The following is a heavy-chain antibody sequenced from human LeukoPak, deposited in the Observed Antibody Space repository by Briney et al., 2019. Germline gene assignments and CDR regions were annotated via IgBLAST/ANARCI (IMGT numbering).Heavy chain of an antibody. J-gene: IGHJ4*02. CDR1: GFTVSTTY. Sequence: GGSLTLSWEASGFTVSTTYMSWLRQAPGKGMDSPPLISSGGNTYYADSVKGRFTISRDNSKNTLYLQMNSLSAEDTAVYYCARDRVNWNDVGGLFDYWGQGTLVTVSS. CDR3: ARDRVNWNDVGGLFDY. CDR2: ISSGGNT. D-gene: IGHD1-1*01. V-gene: IGHV3-53*01.